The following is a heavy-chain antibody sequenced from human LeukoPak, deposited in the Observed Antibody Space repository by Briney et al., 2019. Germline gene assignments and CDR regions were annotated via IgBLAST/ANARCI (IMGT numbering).Heavy chain of an antibody. Sequence: PGRSLRLSCAASGFTFSSYGMHWVRQAPGIGLEWVAVIWYDGSNKYYADSVKGRFTISRDNSKNTLYLQMNSLRAEDTAVYYCARGRYFDWSFQGFDYWGQGTLVTVSS. J-gene: IGHJ4*02. D-gene: IGHD3-9*01. CDR3: ARGRYFDWSFQGFDY. CDR1: GFTFSSYG. V-gene: IGHV3-33*01. CDR2: IWYDGSNK.